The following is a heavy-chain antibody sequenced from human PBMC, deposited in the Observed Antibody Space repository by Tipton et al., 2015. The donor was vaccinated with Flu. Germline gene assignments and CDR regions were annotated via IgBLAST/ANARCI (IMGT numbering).Heavy chain of an antibody. CDR1: DYSISSGYY. D-gene: IGHD3-10*01. V-gene: IGHV4-38-2*01. J-gene: IGHJ4*02. CDR2: ISHSGRT. Sequence: TLSLTCAVSDYSISSGYYWGWIRQPPGKGLEWIGCISHSGRTYYNPSLKSRVTISVDTAKNQFSQRLSSVTAADTVVYYCARSTYYYGSGSSDYWGQGTLVAISS. CDR3: ARSTYYYGSGSSDY.